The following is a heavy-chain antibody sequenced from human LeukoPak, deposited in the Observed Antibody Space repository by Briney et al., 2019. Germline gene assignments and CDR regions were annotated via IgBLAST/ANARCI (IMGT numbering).Heavy chain of an antibody. CDR1: GFTFGNYG. V-gene: IGHV3-21*01. J-gene: IGHJ4*02. D-gene: IGHD6-13*01. CDR3: ARDRSSSWYALGY. Sequence: GGSLRLSCAASGFTFGNYGMNWLRHAPGKGLEWVSSISSSSSYIYYADSVKGRFTISRDNAKNSLYLQMNSLRAEDTAVYYCARDRSSSWYALGYWGQGTLVTVSS. CDR2: ISSSSSYI.